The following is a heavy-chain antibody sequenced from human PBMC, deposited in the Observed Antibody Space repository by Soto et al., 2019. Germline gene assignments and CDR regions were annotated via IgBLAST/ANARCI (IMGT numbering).Heavy chain of an antibody. D-gene: IGHD6-13*01. V-gene: IGHV1-3*01. J-gene: IGHJ6*02. Sequence: QVQLVQSGAEVKKPGASVKVSCKASGYTFTSYAMHWVRQAPGQRLEWMGWINAGNGNTKYSQKFQGRVTITRDTSASTAYMELSSLRSEDTAVYYCARTRAAPPDYSYYGMDVWGQGTTVTVSS. CDR1: GYTFTSYA. CDR3: ARTRAAPPDYSYYGMDV. CDR2: INAGNGNT.